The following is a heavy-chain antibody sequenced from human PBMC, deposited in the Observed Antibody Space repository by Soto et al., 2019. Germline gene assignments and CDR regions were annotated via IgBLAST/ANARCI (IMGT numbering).Heavy chain of an antibody. D-gene: IGHD2-8*02. CDR2: ILVAGSQ. J-gene: IGHJ3*02. Sequence: GGSLRLSCAVSGFICSSYDMSWVRQAPGRGLAWVSTILVAGSQHYEDSVQGRFTISRDTSKNTVFLYMNSLTAGDTAVYYCAKATATGGGAFEIYGQGTMVTVSS. CDR3: AKATATGGGAFEI. V-gene: IGHV3-23*01. CDR1: GFICSSYD.